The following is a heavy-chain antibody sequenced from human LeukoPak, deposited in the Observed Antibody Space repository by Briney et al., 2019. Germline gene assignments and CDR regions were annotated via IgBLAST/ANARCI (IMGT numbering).Heavy chain of an antibody. V-gene: IGHV1-69*01. Sequence: SVKGSCKASGGTFSSYAISWVRQAPGQGLEWMGGIIPIFGTANYAQKFQGRVTITADESTSTAYMELSSLRSEDTAVYYCARDPLPTAIDVGGNYWGQGTLVTVSS. J-gene: IGHJ4*02. CDR2: IIPIFGTA. CDR3: ARDPLPTAIDVGGNY. D-gene: IGHD2-21*02. CDR1: GGTFSSYA.